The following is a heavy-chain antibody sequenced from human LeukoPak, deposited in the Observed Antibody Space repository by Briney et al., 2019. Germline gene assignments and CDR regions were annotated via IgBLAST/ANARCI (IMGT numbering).Heavy chain of an antibody. D-gene: IGHD2-2*01. CDR2: IYYTGST. V-gene: IGHV4-59*08. CDR3: ARHGSTYALRN. CDR1: GGSMNNYY. J-gene: IGHJ4*02. Sequence: SETLSLTCFVSGGSMNNYYWSWVRQPPGKGLECIGYIYYTGSTNYNPSLKSRLTISVDTSKNQFSLRLSSVTAADTAVYYCARHGSTYALRNWGQGTLVTVSS.